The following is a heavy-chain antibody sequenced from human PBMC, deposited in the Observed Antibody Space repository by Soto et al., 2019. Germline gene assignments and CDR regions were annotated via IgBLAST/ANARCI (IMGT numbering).Heavy chain of an antibody. CDR2: IVPSLDTT. CDR1: GGTFSSSG. Sequence: QVHLVQSGTEVKKPGSSVEVSCKAYGGTFSSSGFSWVRQAPGQGLEWMGMIVPSLDTTNYAQKFQATVTIAADEGTSTDNRELRSLRSEATAVYYCAILPQPRSTADAYAVDVWGQGTRVIGSS. V-gene: IGHV1-69*11. J-gene: IGHJ6*02. D-gene: IGHD2-15*01. CDR3: AILPQPRSTADAYAVDV.